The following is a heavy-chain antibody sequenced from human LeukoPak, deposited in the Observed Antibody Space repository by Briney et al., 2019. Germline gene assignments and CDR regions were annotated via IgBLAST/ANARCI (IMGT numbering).Heavy chain of an antibody. CDR1: GYTFTSYA. CDR3: ARVALSSSSCFNWFDP. Sequence: GASVKVSCKASGYTFTSYAMNWVRQAPGQGLEWMGLINTNTGNPTYAQGFTGRFVFSLDTSVSTAYLQISSLKAEDTAVYYCARVALSSSSCFNWFDPWGQGTLVTVSS. D-gene: IGHD6-13*01. CDR2: INTNTGNP. V-gene: IGHV7-4-1*02. J-gene: IGHJ5*02.